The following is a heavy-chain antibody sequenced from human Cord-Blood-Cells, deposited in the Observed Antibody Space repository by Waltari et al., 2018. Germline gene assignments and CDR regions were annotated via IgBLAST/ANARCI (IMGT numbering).Heavy chain of an antibody. D-gene: IGHD1-20*01. Sequence: QVQLVESGGCVVQPGRSLRLSCAASGFTFSSYAMHWVRQAPGKGLEWVAVISYDGSNKYYADSVKGRFTISRDNSKNTLYLQMNSLRAEDTAVYYCARITGFDYWGQGTLVTVSS. CDR3: ARITGFDY. J-gene: IGHJ4*02. V-gene: IGHV3-30-3*01. CDR2: ISYDGSNK. CDR1: GFTFSSYA.